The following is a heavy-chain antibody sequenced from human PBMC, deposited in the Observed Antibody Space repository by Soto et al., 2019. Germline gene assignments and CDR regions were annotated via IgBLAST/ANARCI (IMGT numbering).Heavy chain of an antibody. V-gene: IGHV3-23*01. D-gene: IGHD3-10*01. CDR1: GFTFSSYA. CDR2: ISGSGGST. CDR3: VLWPPYYFDY. Sequence: EVQLLESGGGLVQPGGSLRLSCAASGFTFSSYAMSWVRQAPGKGLEWVSAISGSGGSTYYADSVKGRFTISRDNSKNPLYLQMNSLRADDTAVYYCVLWPPYYFDYWGQGPLVTVSS. J-gene: IGHJ4*02.